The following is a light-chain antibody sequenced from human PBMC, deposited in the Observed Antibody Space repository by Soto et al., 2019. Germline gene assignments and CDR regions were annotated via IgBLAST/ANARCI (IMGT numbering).Light chain of an antibody. CDR1: TSNIANDY. V-gene: IGLV1-51*01. J-gene: IGLJ1*01. CDR2: DSY. Sequence: QSVLTQPPSVSAAPGNKVTISCSGSTSNIANDYVSCYQQLPGTAPKLLIYDSYKRPSGIPDRFSASTSGTSATLGITGIQTGDEADYYCGAWDDSLNSYVFGGGTKVTVL. CDR3: GAWDDSLNSYV.